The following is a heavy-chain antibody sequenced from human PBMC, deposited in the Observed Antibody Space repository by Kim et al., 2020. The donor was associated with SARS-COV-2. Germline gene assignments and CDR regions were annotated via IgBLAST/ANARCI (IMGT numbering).Heavy chain of an antibody. V-gene: IGHV3-30*18. Sequence: GGSLRLSCAASGFTFSSYGMHWVRQAPGKGLEWVAVISYDGSNKYYADSVKGRFTISRDNSKNTLYLQMNSLRAEDTAVYYCAKDTGCSSTSCSCFDYWGQGTLVTVSS. J-gene: IGHJ4*02. D-gene: IGHD2-2*01. CDR2: ISYDGSNK. CDR1: GFTFSSYG. CDR3: AKDTGCSSTSCSCFDY.